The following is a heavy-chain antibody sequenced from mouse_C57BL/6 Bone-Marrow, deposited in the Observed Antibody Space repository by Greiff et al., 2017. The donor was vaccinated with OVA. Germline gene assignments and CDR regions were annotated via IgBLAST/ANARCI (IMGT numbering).Heavy chain of an antibody. CDR2: IYPGDGDT. D-gene: IGHD2-1*01. Sequence: SGPELVKPGASVKISCKASGYAFSSSWMNWVKQRPGKGLEWIGRIYPGDGDTNYNGKFKGKATLTADKSSSTAYMQLSSLTSEDSAVYFCALIYYGNYYAMDYWGQGTSVTVSS. V-gene: IGHV1-82*01. J-gene: IGHJ4*01. CDR1: GYAFSSSW. CDR3: ALIYYGNYYAMDY.